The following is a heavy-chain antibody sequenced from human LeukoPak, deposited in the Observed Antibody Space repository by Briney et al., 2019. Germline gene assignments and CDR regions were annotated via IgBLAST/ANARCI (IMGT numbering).Heavy chain of an antibody. CDR2: ISSTDAHI. CDR1: GFHFSGFP. D-gene: IGHD6-19*01. CDR3: ATISVADPDY. V-gene: IGHV3-21*01. Sequence: GGSLRLSCVASGFHFSGFPMNWVRQAPGKGLEWVSLISSTDAHIYYADSVRGRFTVSRDNAKNSLYLQMNSLRPEDTGVYYCATISVADPDYWGQGTLVTVSS. J-gene: IGHJ4*01.